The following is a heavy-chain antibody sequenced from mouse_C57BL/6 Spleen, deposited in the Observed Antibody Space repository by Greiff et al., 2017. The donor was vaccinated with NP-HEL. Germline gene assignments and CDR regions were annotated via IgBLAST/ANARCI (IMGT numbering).Heavy chain of an antibody. CDR3: TRDEGDYYGSLSDY. D-gene: IGHD1-1*01. CDR2: ISSGGDYI. Sequence: EVMLVESGEGLVKPGGSLKLSCAASGFTFSSYAMSWVRQTPEKRLEWVAYISSGGDYIYYADTVKGRFTISRDNARNTLYLQMSSLKSEDTAMYYCTRDEGDYYGSLSDYWGQGTTLTVSS. CDR1: GFTFSSYA. J-gene: IGHJ2*01. V-gene: IGHV5-9-1*02.